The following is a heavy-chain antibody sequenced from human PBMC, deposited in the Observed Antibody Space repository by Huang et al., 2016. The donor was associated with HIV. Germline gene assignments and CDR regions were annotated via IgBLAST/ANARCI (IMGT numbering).Heavy chain of an antibody. V-gene: IGHV4-39*01. CDR2: VYQRGST. J-gene: IGHJ4*02. CDR3: ASQHIGAAATWF. Sequence: QLQLQESGPGQVKPSETLSLTCTVSGDFISSTNYYWGWIRQSPGKGLEWVGSVYQRGSTNYNPSLKSRVTLSVDTSRNHVSLRLNSVTAADTAVYYCASQHIGAAATWFWGRGTQVAVPS. CDR1: GDFISSTNYY. D-gene: IGHD6-13*01.